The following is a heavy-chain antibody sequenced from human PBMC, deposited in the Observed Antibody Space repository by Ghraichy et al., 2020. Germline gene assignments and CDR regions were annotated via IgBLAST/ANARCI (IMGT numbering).Heavy chain of an antibody. CDR3: ATHGPRVLISV. CDR2: IYYSGST. V-gene: IGHV4-59*08. Sequence: ETLSLTCTVSGGSITPNFWSWIRQPPGKGLEWVGYIYYSGSTSYNPSLKSRVAISVDTSKNQFSLKLSSVTAADTAGYYCATHGPRVLISVWGQGTTVTVSS. J-gene: IGHJ6*02. CDR1: GGSITPNF. D-gene: IGHD3-16*01.